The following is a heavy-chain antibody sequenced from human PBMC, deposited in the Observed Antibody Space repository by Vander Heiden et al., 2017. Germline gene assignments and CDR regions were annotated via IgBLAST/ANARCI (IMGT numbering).Heavy chain of an antibody. D-gene: IGHD6-13*01. CDR2: IWYDGSNK. J-gene: IGHJ6*02. CDR1: AFTFRTYG. Sequence: QVQLVESGGGVVQPGRFRRRSCAASAFTFRTYGMHWVRQAPGKGLGWVAVIWYDGSNKYYADSVKGRFTISRDNSKNTLYLQMNSLRAEDTAVYYCARDLVAAAGSYGMDVWGQGTTVTVSS. V-gene: IGHV3-33*01. CDR3: ARDLVAAAGSYGMDV.